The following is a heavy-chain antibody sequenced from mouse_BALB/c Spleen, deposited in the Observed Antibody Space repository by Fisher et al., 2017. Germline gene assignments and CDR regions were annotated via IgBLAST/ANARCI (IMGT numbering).Heavy chain of an antibody. D-gene: IGHD1-1*01. Sequence: RFTISRDNAKNTLYLQMSSLRSEDTAMYYCARRYGSGDYAMDYWGQGTSVTVSS. V-gene: IGHV5-9*04. CDR3: ARRYGSGDYAMDY. J-gene: IGHJ4*01.